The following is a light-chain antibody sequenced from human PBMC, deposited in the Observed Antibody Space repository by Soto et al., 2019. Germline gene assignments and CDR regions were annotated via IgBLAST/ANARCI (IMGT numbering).Light chain of an antibody. CDR3: QHAHNFHLT. CDR1: QNIGGW. V-gene: IGKV1-12*01. J-gene: IGKJ1*01. Sequence: QMTQSPSSVSASVGDRVTITCRASQNIGGWLAWYQQKPGKAPKLLIFAASSLQSGVPSRFSGTGSGTDFSLTISSLQPEDFDTYYCQHAHNFHLTYGQGTKVDI. CDR2: AAS.